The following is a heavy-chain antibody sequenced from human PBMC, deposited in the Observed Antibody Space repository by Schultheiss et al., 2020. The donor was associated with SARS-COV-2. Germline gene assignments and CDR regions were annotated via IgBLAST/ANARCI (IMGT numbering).Heavy chain of an antibody. CDR1: GGSISSSSYY. V-gene: IGHV4-61*05. CDR3: ARKFAVTTGVWWFDP. Sequence: SETLSLTCTVSGGSISSSSYYWGWIRQPPGKGLEWIGYIYYSGSTNYNPSLKSRVTISVDTSKNQFSLKLSSVTAADTAVYYCARKFAVTTGVWWFDPWGQGTLVTVSS. J-gene: IGHJ5*02. CDR2: IYYSGST. D-gene: IGHD4-11*01.